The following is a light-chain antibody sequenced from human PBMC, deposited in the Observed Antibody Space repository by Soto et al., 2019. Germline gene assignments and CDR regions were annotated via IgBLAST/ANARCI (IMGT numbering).Light chain of an antibody. J-gene: IGLJ1*01. Sequence: QSALTQPASVSGSPGQSITISCTGTSSDVGGYNYVSWYQQHPGKAPKLMIYYVSHRPSGVSNRFSGSKSGNTASLTISGLQAEDEADYYCRSYTSINSYVFGTGTKLTVL. CDR3: RSYTSINSYV. CDR2: YVS. V-gene: IGLV2-14*03. CDR1: SSDVGGYNY.